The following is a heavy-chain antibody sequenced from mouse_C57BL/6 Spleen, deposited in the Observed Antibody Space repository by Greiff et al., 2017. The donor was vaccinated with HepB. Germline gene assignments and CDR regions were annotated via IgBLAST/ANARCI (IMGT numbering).Heavy chain of an antibody. D-gene: IGHD1-1*01. CDR1: GYTFTSYW. Sequence: QVQLQQPGAELVKPGASVKMSCKASGYTFTSYWITWVKQRPGQGLEWIGDIYPGSGSTNYNEKFKSNATLPVDTSSSTAYMQLSSLTSEDSAVYDCARSWATTVGYWGQGTTLTVSS. V-gene: IGHV1-55*01. CDR2: IYPGSGST. CDR3: ARSWATTVGY. J-gene: IGHJ2*01.